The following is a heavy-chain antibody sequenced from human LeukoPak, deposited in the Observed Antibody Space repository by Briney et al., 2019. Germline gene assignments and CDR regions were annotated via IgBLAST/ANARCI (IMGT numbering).Heavy chain of an antibody. J-gene: IGHJ6*02. V-gene: IGHV3-66*01. Sequence: SGGSLRFSCAASGFTVSSNYMRWVRQAPGKGLEWVSVIYIGGSTYYADSVKGRFTISRDNSKNMLYLQMNSLRAEDTAVSYCARAPSEWFGELSTYYYGMDVWGQGTTVTVSS. D-gene: IGHD3-10*01. CDR2: IYIGGST. CDR1: GFTVSSNY. CDR3: ARAPSEWFGELSTYYYGMDV.